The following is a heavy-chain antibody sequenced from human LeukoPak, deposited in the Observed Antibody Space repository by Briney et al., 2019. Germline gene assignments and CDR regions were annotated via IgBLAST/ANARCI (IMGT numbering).Heavy chain of an antibody. CDR2: MSYDGNK. CDR1: GFTFVNYG. Sequence: PGGSLRLSCVVSGFTFVNYGFHWVRQAPGKALEWVAFMSYDGNKKYGDSVKGRFTISRDNSKNTLYLQMNSLRAEDTAIFYCANSGTSWWYPAFDIWGQGTMVTVSS. J-gene: IGHJ3*02. CDR3: ANSGTSWWYPAFDI. V-gene: IGHV3-30*18. D-gene: IGHD2-15*01.